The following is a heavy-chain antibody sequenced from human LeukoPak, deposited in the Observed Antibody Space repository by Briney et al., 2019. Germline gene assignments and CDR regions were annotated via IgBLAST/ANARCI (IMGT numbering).Heavy chain of an antibody. Sequence: GGSLRLSCAASGFTFSNYAMSWVRQAPGKGLEWVSGISDNEGSTYYTDSVKGRFTISRDNTKNTVYLQMNNLRPDDTAVYFCARHDSFIPYWGQGTLVTVSS. CDR3: ARHDSFIPY. CDR2: ISDNEGST. D-gene: IGHD5-18*01. J-gene: IGHJ4*02. V-gene: IGHV3-23*01. CDR1: GFTFSNYA.